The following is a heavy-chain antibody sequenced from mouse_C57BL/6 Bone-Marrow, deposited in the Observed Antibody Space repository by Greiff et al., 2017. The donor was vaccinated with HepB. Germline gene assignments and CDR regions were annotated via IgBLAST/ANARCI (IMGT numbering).Heavy chain of an antibody. D-gene: IGHD4-1*01. CDR1: GYTFTSYW. CDR3: AKLGGGKRGRGFDY. Sequence: QVQLKQPGAELVKPGASVKLSCKASGYTFTSYWMHWVKQRPGQGLEWIGMIHPNSGSTNYNEKFKSKATLTVDKSSSTAYMQLSSLTSEDSAVYYCAKLGGGKRGRGFDYWGQGTTLTVSS. V-gene: IGHV1-64*01. J-gene: IGHJ2*01. CDR2: IHPNSGST.